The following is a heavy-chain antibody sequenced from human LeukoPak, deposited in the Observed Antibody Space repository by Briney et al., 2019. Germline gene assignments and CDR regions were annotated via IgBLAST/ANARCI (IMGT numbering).Heavy chain of an antibody. Sequence: GGSLRLSCAASGFTSSNYWMPWVRQAPAKGLVWVSRINRDGSSTNYADSVRGRFTISRDNAKNTLYLQMNRLRAEDTAVYYCARLYCGGDCYSGRFDYWGQGTLVTVSS. J-gene: IGHJ4*02. V-gene: IGHV3-74*01. CDR2: INRDGSST. CDR1: GFTSSNYW. D-gene: IGHD2-21*02. CDR3: ARLYCGGDCYSGRFDY.